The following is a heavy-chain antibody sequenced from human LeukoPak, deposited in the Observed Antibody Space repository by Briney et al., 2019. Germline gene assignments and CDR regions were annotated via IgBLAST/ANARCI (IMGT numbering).Heavy chain of an antibody. J-gene: IGHJ4*02. CDR3: AKEYCSSTSCDPGY. CDR1: GFTFSSYA. V-gene: IGHV3-23*01. Sequence: PGGSLRLSCAASGFTFSSYAMSWVRQAPGKGLEWVSALSGSGGSTYYAGSGKGRFTISRDNSKNTLYLQMNSLKAEDTAVYYCAKEYCSSTSCDPGYWGQGTLVTASS. D-gene: IGHD2-2*01. CDR2: LSGSGGST.